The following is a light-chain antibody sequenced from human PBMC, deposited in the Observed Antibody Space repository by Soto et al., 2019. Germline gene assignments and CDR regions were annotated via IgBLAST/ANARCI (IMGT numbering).Light chain of an antibody. CDR2: YDS. J-gene: IGLJ2*01. CDR1: AIGSYS. V-gene: IGLV3-21*04. Sequence: SYELTQPPSVSVAPAKTARISCGGDAIGSYSVHWYQQKPGQAPRLVIYYDSDRPSGIPERFSGSTSGNTATLSITRVEAGDEADYYCQLWDTGRDEAVFGGGTKLTVL. CDR3: QLWDTGRDEAV.